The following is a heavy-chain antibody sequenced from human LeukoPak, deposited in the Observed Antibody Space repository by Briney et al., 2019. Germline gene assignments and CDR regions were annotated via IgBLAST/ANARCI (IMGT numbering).Heavy chain of an antibody. V-gene: IGHV3-11*01. J-gene: IGHJ4*02. Sequence: GGSLRLSCVASGFSFSEYYMSWIRQAPGRGLERVSYITNSGGTNSGGTPYYADSVKGRFAISRDNAKNSLYLQMNSLGAEDTAVYYCARDRGYCSGATCYPYYFDYWGQGALVTVSS. D-gene: IGHD2-2*01. CDR1: GFSFSEYY. CDR2: ITNSGGTNSGGTP. CDR3: ARDRGYCSGATCYPYYFDY.